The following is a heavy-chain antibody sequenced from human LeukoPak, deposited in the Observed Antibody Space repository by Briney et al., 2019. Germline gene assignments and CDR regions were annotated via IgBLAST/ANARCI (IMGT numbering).Heavy chain of an antibody. Sequence: PSETLSLTCTVSAGSISTYHWNWIRKSPEKGLEWIGYMQSTGNSNYNPSFKSRVTISVDMSRNQIVLYLSSVTAADTAVYFCARDKQHSYGRYFDHWGPGILVTVSS. CDR3: ARDKQHSYGRYFDH. D-gene: IGHD5-18*01. CDR2: MQSTGNS. CDR1: AGSISTYH. V-gene: IGHV4-59*01. J-gene: IGHJ4*02.